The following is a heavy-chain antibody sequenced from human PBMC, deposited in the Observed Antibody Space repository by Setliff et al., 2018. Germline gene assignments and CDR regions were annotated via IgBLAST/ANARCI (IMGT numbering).Heavy chain of an antibody. CDR2: IQKSGST. CDR3: AKEHVVISYVSNTHQHYGMDV. CDR1: GVSISSYY. Sequence: SETLSLTCNVSGVSISSYYWSWIRQPPGKGLESIGYIQKSGSTNYNPSLMSRVSISVDTSKNQFSLKLKSVTAADTAVYYCAKEHVVISYVSNTHQHYGMDVWGQGTTVTVSS. V-gene: IGHV4-4*08. J-gene: IGHJ6*02. D-gene: IGHD2-21*01.